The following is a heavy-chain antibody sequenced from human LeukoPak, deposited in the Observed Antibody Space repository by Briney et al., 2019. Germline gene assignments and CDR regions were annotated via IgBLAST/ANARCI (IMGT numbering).Heavy chain of an antibody. D-gene: IGHD3-22*01. Sequence: GGSLRLSCAASGFTFSSYGMHWVRQAPGKGLEWVAFIRYDGSNKYYADSVKGRFTISRDNSKNTLYLQMNSLRAEDTAVYYCARLPDSSGYYVDYWGQGTLVTVSS. CDR2: IRYDGSNK. V-gene: IGHV3-30*02. J-gene: IGHJ4*02. CDR1: GFTFSSYG. CDR3: ARLPDSSGYYVDY.